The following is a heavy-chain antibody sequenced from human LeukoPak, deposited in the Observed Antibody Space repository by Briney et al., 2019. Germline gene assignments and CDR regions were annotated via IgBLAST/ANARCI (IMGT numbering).Heavy chain of an antibody. CDR2: IYYSGST. Sequence: SETLSLTCTVSGGSISSYYWSWIRQAPGKGLEWIGYIYYSGSTNYNPSLKSRVTISVDTSKNQFSLKLSSVTAADTAVYYCARGSFRSWYVDYWGQGTLVTVSS. V-gene: IGHV4-59*01. CDR3: ARGSFRSWYVDY. CDR1: GGSISSYY. D-gene: IGHD6-13*01. J-gene: IGHJ4*02.